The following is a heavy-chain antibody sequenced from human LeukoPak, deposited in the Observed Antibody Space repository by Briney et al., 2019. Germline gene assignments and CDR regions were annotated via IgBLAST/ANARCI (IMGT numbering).Heavy chain of an antibody. V-gene: IGHV4-34*01. D-gene: IGHD5-18*01. CDR1: GGSFSGYY. Sequence: RSSETLSLTCAVYGGSFSGYYWSWIRQPPGKGLEWIGEINHSGSTNYNPSLKSRVTISVDTSKSQFSLKLSSVTAADTAVYYCARVRGYSYGRTFDYWGQGTLVTVSS. CDR3: ARVRGYSYGRTFDY. CDR2: INHSGST. J-gene: IGHJ4*02.